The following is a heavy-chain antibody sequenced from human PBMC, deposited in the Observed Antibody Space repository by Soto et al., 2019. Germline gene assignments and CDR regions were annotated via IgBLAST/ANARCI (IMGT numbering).Heavy chain of an antibody. CDR1: GFTFSSYG. D-gene: IGHD6-25*01. J-gene: IGHJ4*02. CDR3: AKDHKGSADY. CDR2: ISYDGSNK. V-gene: IGHV3-30*18. Sequence: GGSLRLSCAASGFTFSSYGMHWVRQAPGKGLEWVAVISYDGSNKYYADSVKGRFTISRDNSKNTLYLQMNSLRAEDTAVYYCAKDHKGSADYWGQGTLVTVSS.